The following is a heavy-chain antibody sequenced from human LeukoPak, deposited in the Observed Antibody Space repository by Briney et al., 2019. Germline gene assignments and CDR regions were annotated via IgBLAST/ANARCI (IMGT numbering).Heavy chain of an antibody. Sequence: ASVKVSCKASGYTFTSYGISWVRQAPGQGLEWMGWISAYNGNTNYEQKLQGRVTMTTVTSTSTAYMELRSLRSDDTAVYYCARSLIAVAGDPQLRCWGQGTLVTVSS. V-gene: IGHV1-18*01. CDR1: GYTFTSYG. J-gene: IGHJ4*02. CDR2: ISAYNGNT. CDR3: ARSLIAVAGDPQLRC. D-gene: IGHD6-19*01.